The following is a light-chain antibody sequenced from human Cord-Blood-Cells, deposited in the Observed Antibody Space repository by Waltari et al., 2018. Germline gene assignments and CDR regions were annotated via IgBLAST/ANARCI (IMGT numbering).Light chain of an antibody. CDR2: EDN. V-gene: IGLV6-57*01. Sequence: NFMLTQPHSVSESPGKTVTISCTRSSGSISSNYLQWYQQRPGSSPTTVIYEDNQRPSGVPDRFSGSIDSSSNSASLTISGLKTEDEADYYCQSYDSSTLWVFGGGTKLTVL. CDR1: SGSISSNY. CDR3: QSYDSSTLWV. J-gene: IGLJ3*02.